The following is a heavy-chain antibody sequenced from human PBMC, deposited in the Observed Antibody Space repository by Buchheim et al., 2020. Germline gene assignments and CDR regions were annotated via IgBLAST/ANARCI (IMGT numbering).Heavy chain of an antibody. D-gene: IGHD3-10*01. CDR3: ARLPMVRGPMD. CDR2: INAGNGNT. CDR1: GYTLTSYA. V-gene: IGHV1-3*01. Sequence: QVQLVQSGAEVKKPGASVKVSCKASGYTLTSYAIHWVRQAPGQRLEWMGWINAGNGNTKYSQKFQGRVTITRDTSASTGYMELSSLRFEDTAVYYCARLPMVRGPMDWGQGTL. J-gene: IGHJ4*02.